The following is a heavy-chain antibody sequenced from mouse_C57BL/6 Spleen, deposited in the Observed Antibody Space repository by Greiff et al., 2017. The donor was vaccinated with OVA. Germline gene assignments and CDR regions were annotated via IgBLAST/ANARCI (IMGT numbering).Heavy chain of an antibody. V-gene: IGHV1-64*01. D-gene: IGHD1-1*01. CDR2: IHPNSGST. J-gene: IGHJ2*01. CDR1: GYTFTSYW. Sequence: QVQLQQPGAELVKPGASVKLSCKASGYTFTSYWMHWVKQRPGQGLEWIGMIHPNSGSTNYNEKFKSKATLTVDKSSSTAYMQLSSLTSEDSAVYYCARYGITTVVAPLDYWGQGTTLTVSS. CDR3: ARYGITTVVAPLDY.